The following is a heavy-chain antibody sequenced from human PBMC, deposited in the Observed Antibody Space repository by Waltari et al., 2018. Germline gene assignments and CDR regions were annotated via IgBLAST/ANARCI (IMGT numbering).Heavy chain of an antibody. CDR1: GFTFSSYA. D-gene: IGHD5-12*01. CDR2: ISYDGSNK. V-gene: IGHV3-30-3*01. CDR3: ARGEMATTPPGY. Sequence: QVQLVESGGGVVQPGRSLSLSCAASGFTFSSYAMNWVRQAPGKGLEWVAVISYDGSNKYYADSVKGRFTISRDNSKNTLYLQMNSLRAEDTAVYYCARGEMATTPPGYWGQGTLVTVSS. J-gene: IGHJ4*02.